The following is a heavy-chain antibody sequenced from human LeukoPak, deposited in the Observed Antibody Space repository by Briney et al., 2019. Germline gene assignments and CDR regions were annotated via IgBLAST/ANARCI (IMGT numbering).Heavy chain of an antibody. CDR2: ISSSGSTI. CDR3: ATSTIVGATGGLGY. J-gene: IGHJ4*02. Sequence: GGSLRLSCAASGFTFSSYSMHWVRQAPGKGLEWVSYISSSGSTIYYADSVKGRFTISRDNAKNSLYLQMNSLRAEDTAVYYCATSTIVGATGGLGYWGQGTLVTVSS. CDR1: GFTFSSYS. D-gene: IGHD1-26*01. V-gene: IGHV3-48*04.